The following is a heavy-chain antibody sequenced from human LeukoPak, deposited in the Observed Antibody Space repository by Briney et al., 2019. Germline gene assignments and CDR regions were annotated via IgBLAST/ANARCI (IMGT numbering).Heavy chain of an antibody. J-gene: IGHJ1*01. CDR1: GFTFSSYA. CDR2: VQHIGGET. Sequence: SGGSLRLSCAASGFTFSSYAMSRVRQAPGKGLEWVANVQHIGGETYYVDSVKGRFTISRDNAKDSVYLQMNSLGADDTAVYYCATYSILNAREFRYWGQGTLVTVTS. CDR3: ATYSILNAREFRY. V-gene: IGHV3-7*01. D-gene: IGHD4-11*01.